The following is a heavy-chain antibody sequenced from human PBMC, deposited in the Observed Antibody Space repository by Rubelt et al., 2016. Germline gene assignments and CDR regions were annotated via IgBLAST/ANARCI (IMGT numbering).Heavy chain of an antibody. CDR1: GGSITPYY. V-gene: IGHV4-59*08. Sequence: QVQLQESGPGLVKPSETLSLTCTVSGGSITPYYWSWIRQPPGKSLEWVGYIYSSGRTNYNPSLNSRLTISVDTSNNQFSLKRWFVTAADTDVYYCARQGDHTNYHYLDYWGQGTLVTVSS. CDR2: IYSSGRT. D-gene: IGHD4/OR15-4a*01. J-gene: IGHJ4*02. CDR3: ARQGDHTNYHYLDY.